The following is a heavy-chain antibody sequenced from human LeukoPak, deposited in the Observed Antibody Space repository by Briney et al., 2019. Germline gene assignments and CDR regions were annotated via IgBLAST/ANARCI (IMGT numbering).Heavy chain of an antibody. Sequence: GGSLRLSCAASGFTFSSYGMHWVRQAPGKGLEWVAVIWYDGSNKYYADSVKGRFTISRDNSKNTLYLQMNSLRAEDTAVYYCARARQVASSTSVRANWFDPWGQGTLVTVSS. CDR2: IWYDGSNK. CDR1: GFTFSSYG. J-gene: IGHJ5*02. D-gene: IGHD2-2*01. V-gene: IGHV3-33*01. CDR3: ARARQVASSTSVRANWFDP.